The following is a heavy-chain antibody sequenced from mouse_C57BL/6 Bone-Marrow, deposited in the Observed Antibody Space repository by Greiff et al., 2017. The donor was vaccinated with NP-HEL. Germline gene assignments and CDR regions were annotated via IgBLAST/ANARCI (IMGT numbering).Heavy chain of an antibody. J-gene: IGHJ1*03. CDR2: IDPSDSYT. V-gene: IGHV1-50*01. CDR1: GYTFTSYW. Sequence: VQLQQPGAELVKPGASVKLSCKASGYTFTSYWMQWVKQRPGQGLEWIGEIDPSDSYTNYNQKFKGKATLTVDTSSSTAYMQLSSLTSEDSAVYYCARSGHYGSSTRYFDVWGTGTTVTVSS. D-gene: IGHD1-1*01. CDR3: ARSGHYGSSTRYFDV.